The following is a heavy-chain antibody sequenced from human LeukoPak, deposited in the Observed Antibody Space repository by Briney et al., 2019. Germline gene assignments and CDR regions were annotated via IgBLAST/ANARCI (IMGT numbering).Heavy chain of an antibody. CDR2: INPSGGST. Sequence: ASVKVSCKASGYTFTGYYMHWVRQAPGQGLEWMGIINPSGGSTSYAQKFQGRVTMTRDTSTSTVYMELSSLRSEDTAVYYCASPITMVRGVINMDVWGQGTTVTVSS. J-gene: IGHJ6*02. CDR3: ASPITMVRGVINMDV. V-gene: IGHV1-46*01. CDR1: GYTFTGYY. D-gene: IGHD3-10*01.